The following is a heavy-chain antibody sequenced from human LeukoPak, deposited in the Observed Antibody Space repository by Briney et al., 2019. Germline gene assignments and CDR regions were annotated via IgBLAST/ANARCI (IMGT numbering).Heavy chain of an antibody. D-gene: IGHD3-22*01. J-gene: IGHJ4*02. CDR2: TSYDGSNK. Sequence: PGGSLRLSCAASGFTLSSYGMHWVRQAPGKGLEWVAVTSYDGSNKYYADSVKGRFTISRDNSKSTVSLQMNSLRAEDTAVYYCAREGGDSGSSGYYDFDYWGQGTLVTVSS. V-gene: IGHV3-30-3*01. CDR1: GFTLSSYG. CDR3: AREGGDSGSSGYYDFDY.